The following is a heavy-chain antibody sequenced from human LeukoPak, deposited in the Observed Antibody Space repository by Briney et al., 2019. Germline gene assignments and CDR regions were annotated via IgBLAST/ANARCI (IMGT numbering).Heavy chain of an antibody. CDR3: ARDNYGILTGYLTNYFDY. V-gene: IGHV3-48*03. CDR1: GFTFSSYE. Sequence: GGSLRLSCAASGFTFSSYEMNWVRQAPGKGLEWVSYISSSGSTIYYADSVKGRFTISRDNAKNSLYLQMNSLRAEDTAVYYCARDNYGILTGYLTNYFDYWGQGTLVTVSS. D-gene: IGHD3-9*01. CDR2: ISSSGSTI. J-gene: IGHJ4*02.